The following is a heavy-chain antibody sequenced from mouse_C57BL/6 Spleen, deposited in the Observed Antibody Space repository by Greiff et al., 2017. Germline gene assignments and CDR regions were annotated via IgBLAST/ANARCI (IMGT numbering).Heavy chain of an antibody. D-gene: IGHD1-1*01. V-gene: IGHV1-39*01. CDR1: GYSFTDYY. Sequence: EVQLQQSGPGLVQPGASVKISCKASGYSFTDYYMNWVKQSPGKGLEWVGVINPNCGTTSYKEKFKGQATLTVDHSSSTAYMQQNSLTSADSAVYYCARSDYYGSSSFDYWGPGTTLTVSS. CDR2: INPNCGTT. CDR3: ARSDYYGSSSFDY. J-gene: IGHJ2*01.